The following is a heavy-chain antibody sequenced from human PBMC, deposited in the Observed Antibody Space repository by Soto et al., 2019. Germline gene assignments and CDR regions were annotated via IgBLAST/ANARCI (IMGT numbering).Heavy chain of an antibody. V-gene: IGHV3-23*01. D-gene: IGHD2-8*01. J-gene: IGHJ6*02. CDR2: ISASGGST. CDR1: GFTFSTSA. Sequence: EVQLLASGGGLVQPGGSLRLSCAASGFTFSTSAMSWVRQAPGKGLEWVSVISASGGSTFYADSVKGRFTVSRDNSRNTLYLQVISLRVEDTAVYYCAKDLITSTNYNYGMDVWGQGTTVTVSS. CDR3: AKDLITSTNYNYGMDV.